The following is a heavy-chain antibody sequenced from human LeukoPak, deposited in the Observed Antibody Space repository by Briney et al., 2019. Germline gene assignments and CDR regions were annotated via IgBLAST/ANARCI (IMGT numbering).Heavy chain of an antibody. J-gene: IGHJ3*02. CDR1: GYSFTSYW. CDR2: IYPGDSDT. Sequence: GESLQISCQGSGYSFTSYWIGWVRPMPGKGLEWMGIIYPGDSDTRYSPSFQGQVTISADKSISTAYLQWSSLKASDTAMYYCARRRYSYGYHDAFDIWGQGTMVTVSS. V-gene: IGHV5-51*01. D-gene: IGHD5-18*01. CDR3: ARRRYSYGYHDAFDI.